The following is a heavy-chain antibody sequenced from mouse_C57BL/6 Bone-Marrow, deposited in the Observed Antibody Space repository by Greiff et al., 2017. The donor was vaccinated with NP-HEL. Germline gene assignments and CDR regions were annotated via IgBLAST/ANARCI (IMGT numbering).Heavy chain of an antibody. CDR2: IHPNSGST. CDR1: GYTFTSYW. CDR3: ARYGNYDWFAY. D-gene: IGHD2-1*01. V-gene: IGHV1-64*01. Sequence: QVQLQQPGAELVKPGASVKLSCKASGYTFTSYWMHWVKQRPGQGLEWIGMIHPNSGSTNYNEKFKSKATLTVDKSSSTAYMQLSSLTSEDSAVYYCARYGNYDWFAYWGQGTLVTVSA. J-gene: IGHJ3*01.